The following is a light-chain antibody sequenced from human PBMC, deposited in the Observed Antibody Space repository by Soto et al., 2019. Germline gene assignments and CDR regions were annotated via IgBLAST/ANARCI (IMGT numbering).Light chain of an antibody. V-gene: IGLV6-57*04. J-gene: IGLJ2*01. CDR2: EDN. Sequence: KFMLTQPHSVSESPGKTVTISCTRSSGSIASNYVQWYQQRPGSAPTTVIYEDNQRPSGVPDRFSGSIDSSSNSASLTISGLKTEDEADYYCQSYDSSNLHVVFGGGTKLTVL. CDR3: QSYDSSNLHVV. CDR1: SGSIASNY.